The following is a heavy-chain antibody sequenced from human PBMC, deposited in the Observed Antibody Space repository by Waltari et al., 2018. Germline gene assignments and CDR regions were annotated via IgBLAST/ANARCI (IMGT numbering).Heavy chain of an antibody. CDR1: GYTFTSYA. V-gene: IGHV1-3*01. D-gene: IGHD6-19*01. CDR2: INAGNGNT. Sequence: QVQLVQSGAEVKKPGASVKVSCKASGYTFTSYAMHWVRQAPGQRLEWMGWINAGNGNTKYSQKFQGRVTITRDTSASTAYMELSSLRSEDTAVYYCAIMHSSGWPRDYWGQGTLVTVSS. J-gene: IGHJ4*02. CDR3: AIMHSSGWPRDY.